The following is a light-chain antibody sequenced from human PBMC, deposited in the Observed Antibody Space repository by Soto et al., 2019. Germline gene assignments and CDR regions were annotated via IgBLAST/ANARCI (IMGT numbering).Light chain of an antibody. CDR2: EVS. V-gene: IGLV2-14*01. Sequence: QSAVTQPASVSGSPGQSITISCTGSSSDIGDYDYVSWYQQHPGKAPKVLISEVSNRPSGVSNRFSGSKSGNTASLTISGLQAEDEADHYCNSYATGNTRVFGTGTKVTVL. CDR1: SSDIGDYDY. J-gene: IGLJ1*01. CDR3: NSYATGNTRV.